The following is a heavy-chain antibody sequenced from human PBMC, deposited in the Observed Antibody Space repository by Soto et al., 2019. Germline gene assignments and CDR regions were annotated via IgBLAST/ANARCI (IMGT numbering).Heavy chain of an antibody. CDR3: ARDQAPYSNGWYY. Sequence: QIYLVQSGAEVKKPGASVKVSCKASGYTFTSYGIIWVRQAPGQGLEWMGWINTKNGNTHYAQKLQGRVTMTTDTSTTTAYMELRNLRTDDTAVYFCARDQAPYSNGWYYWGQGTLVTVSS. J-gene: IGHJ4*02. D-gene: IGHD6-19*01. CDR1: GYTFTSYG. CDR2: INTKNGNT. V-gene: IGHV1-18*01.